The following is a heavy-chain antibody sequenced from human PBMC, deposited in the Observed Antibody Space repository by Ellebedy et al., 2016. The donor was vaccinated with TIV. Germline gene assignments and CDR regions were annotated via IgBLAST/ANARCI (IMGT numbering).Heavy chain of an antibody. CDR2: IYPGDSNI. CDR3: ARGVTALDY. CDR1: GYNFGGHW. Sequence: GESLKISXQASGYNFGGHWIGWVRQTPEKGLEWMAIIYPGDSNIKYSPSFEGHVTISADKSLTAAYLQWNSLKTSDSAIYFCARGVTALDYWGQGTLVTVSS. D-gene: IGHD2-21*02. J-gene: IGHJ4*02. V-gene: IGHV5-51*01.